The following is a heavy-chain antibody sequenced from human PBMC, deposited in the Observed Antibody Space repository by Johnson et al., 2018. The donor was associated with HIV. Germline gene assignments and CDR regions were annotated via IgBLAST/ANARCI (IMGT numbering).Heavy chain of an antibody. CDR1: GFTFSSYG. CDR3: ARVGDWGAFDI. CDR2: ISYDGSNK. J-gene: IGHJ3*02. D-gene: IGHD3-16*01. Sequence: VQLVESGGGVVQPGRSLRLSCAASGFTFSSYGMHWVRQAPGKGLEWVVVISYDGSNKYYADSVRGRFTISRDNSKNTLWLQMNSLRAEDTAVYYCARVGDWGAFDIWGQGTMVTVSS. V-gene: IGHV3-30*03.